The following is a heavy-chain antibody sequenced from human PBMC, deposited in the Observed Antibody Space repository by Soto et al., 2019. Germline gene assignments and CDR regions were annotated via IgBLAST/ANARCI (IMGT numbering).Heavy chain of an antibody. CDR2: INHSGSN. D-gene: IGHD3-3*01. J-gene: IGHJ6*02. V-gene: IGHV4-34*01. CDR3: ARGRRNYDFWSGYYRPYYYGMDV. Sequence: SENPRHTYGGYGGSFSGFYWSWIRQLPGKGPEWIGEINHSGSNNYNPSLKSRVTISVDPSKHQSSLKLSSVTAADTAVYYCARGRRNYDFWSGYYRPYYYGMDVWGQGTTVT. CDR1: GGSFSGFY.